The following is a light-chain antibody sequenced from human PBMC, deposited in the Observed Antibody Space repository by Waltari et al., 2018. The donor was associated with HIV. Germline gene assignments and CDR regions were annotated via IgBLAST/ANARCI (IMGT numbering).Light chain of an antibody. CDR1: QGIGSH. V-gene: IGKV1-16*01. Sequence: DIQMTQSPSSVSASIGDRVTITCRASQGIGSHVAWYQQKPGKAPTFLIYASSRLQSGVSTRFSGGGSGTEFTLTIDSLQSEDFGNYFCQQYNTYPPTFAQGT. CDR3: QQYNTYPPT. CDR2: ASS. J-gene: IGKJ2*01.